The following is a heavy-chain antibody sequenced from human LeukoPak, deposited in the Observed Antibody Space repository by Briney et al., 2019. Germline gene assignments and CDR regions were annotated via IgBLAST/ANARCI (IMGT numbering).Heavy chain of an antibody. D-gene: IGHD1-26*01. V-gene: IGHV4-4*07. CDR1: GGSISNYY. Sequence: PSQTLSLTCTVSGGSISNYYWSWIRQPAGKGLQWIGRINTSGSTNCNPSLKSRVTMSVDTSKNQFSLKLTSVTAADTAIYYCSRESGAFCPFGYWGQGTLVIVPP. J-gene: IGHJ4*02. CDR2: INTSGST. CDR3: SRESGAFCPFGY.